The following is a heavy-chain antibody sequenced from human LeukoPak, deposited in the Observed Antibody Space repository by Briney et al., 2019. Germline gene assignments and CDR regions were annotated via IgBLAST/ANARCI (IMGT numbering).Heavy chain of an antibody. CDR2: INHSGST. CDR1: GGSFRGYY. J-gene: IGHJ4*02. CDR3: ARADDSSGPFDY. Sequence: PSETLSLTCAVYGGSFRGYYWSWIRQPPGKGLEWIGEINHSGSTNYNPSLKSRVTISVDTSKNQFSLKLSSVTAADTAVYYCARADDSSGPFDYWGRGTLVTVSS. D-gene: IGHD3-22*01. V-gene: IGHV4-34*01.